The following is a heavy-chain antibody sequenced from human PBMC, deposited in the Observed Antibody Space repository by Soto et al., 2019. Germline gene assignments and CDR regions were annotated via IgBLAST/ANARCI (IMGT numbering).Heavy chain of an antibody. V-gene: IGHV3-33*01. CDR1: DFAFRLHG. CDR3: ARDRSSSYSYAMDF. Sequence: QVHLVESGGGVVQPGGSLTLSCSVSDFAFRLHGIHWVRHTPGKGLGWVAMIWHDGTRKYFRDSVRGRFTISRDSAKNKVYLQMNSLRGDDSALYFCARDRSSSYSYAMDFWGQGTTVTVSS. J-gene: IGHJ6*02. D-gene: IGHD3-10*01. CDR2: IWHDGTRK.